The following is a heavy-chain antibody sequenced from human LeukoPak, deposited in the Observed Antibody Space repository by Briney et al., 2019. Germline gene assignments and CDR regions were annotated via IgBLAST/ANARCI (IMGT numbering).Heavy chain of an antibody. CDR2: INQAGSEK. CDR3: ARDHVGRGVVWDY. V-gene: IGHV3-7*05. J-gene: IGHJ4*02. CDR1: GCTFSRHW. D-gene: IGHD3-10*01. Sequence: PGCCLRLSCAACGCTFSRHWMSWVGQAPRKGLEWVASINQAGSEKYSLDSVKGRFTISRDNAKNSLYLQMNSLRAEDTAVYYCARDHVGRGVVWDYWGQGTLVTVSS.